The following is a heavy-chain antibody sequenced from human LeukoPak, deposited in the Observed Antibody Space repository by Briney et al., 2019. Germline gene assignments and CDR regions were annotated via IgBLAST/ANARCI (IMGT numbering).Heavy chain of an antibody. D-gene: IGHD2-2*01. CDR2: INHSGST. Sequence: PSETLSLTCAVYGGSFSGYYWSWIRQPPGKGLEWIGEINHSGSTTYNPSLKSRVTISVDTSKNQLSLKLSSVTAADTAVYYSARGLGYCSSTSCRNWFDPWGQGTLVTVSS. V-gene: IGHV4-34*01. J-gene: IGHJ5*02. CDR1: GGSFSGYY. CDR3: ARGLGYCSSTSCRNWFDP.